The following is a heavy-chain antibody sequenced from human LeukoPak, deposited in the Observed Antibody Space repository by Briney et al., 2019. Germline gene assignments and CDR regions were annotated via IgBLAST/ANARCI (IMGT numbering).Heavy chain of an antibody. CDR3: TKLYSYYYDRTGYYPDY. D-gene: IGHD3-22*01. Sequence: GGSLRLSCGVSGFSVSNNHMSWVRQAPGKGLEWVAFIRYDGSNKYYADSVKGRFTISRDDSKKTVYLQMSSLRAEDTAVYFCTKLYSYYYDRTGYYPDYWGQGTLVTVSS. CDR1: GFSVSNNH. CDR2: IRYDGSNK. V-gene: IGHV3-30*02. J-gene: IGHJ4*02.